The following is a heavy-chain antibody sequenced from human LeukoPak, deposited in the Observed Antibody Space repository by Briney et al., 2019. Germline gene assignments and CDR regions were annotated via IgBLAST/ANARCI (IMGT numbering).Heavy chain of an antibody. V-gene: IGHV4-59*05. CDR3: ARDLDDSSGYYWY. J-gene: IGHJ4*02. CDR1: GFTVSSNY. D-gene: IGHD3-22*01. Sequence: GSLRLSCAASGFTVSSNYMSWVRQAPGKGLEWIGSIYYSGSTYYNPSLKSRVTISVDTSKNQFSLKLRSVTAADTAVYYCARDLDDSSGYYWYWGQGTLVTVSS. CDR2: IYYSGST.